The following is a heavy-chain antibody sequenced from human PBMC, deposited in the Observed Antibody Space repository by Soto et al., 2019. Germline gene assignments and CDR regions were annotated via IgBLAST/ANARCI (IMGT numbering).Heavy chain of an antibody. D-gene: IGHD1-7*01. Sequence: QVHLQQWGAGLLKPSGTLSLTCTVSGGSFTEAYWTWVRQSPGRGLEWIGEVFHAGNTNYNPSVKSRVTLSLDTAKNQFSLRLTSVTAADSAVYYCARAPRELLAEGPLFLYYYYGFDVWGQGTTVIVSS. CDR2: VFHAGNT. CDR3: ARAPRELLAEGPLFLYYYYGFDV. J-gene: IGHJ6*02. V-gene: IGHV4-34*12. CDR1: GGSFTEAY.